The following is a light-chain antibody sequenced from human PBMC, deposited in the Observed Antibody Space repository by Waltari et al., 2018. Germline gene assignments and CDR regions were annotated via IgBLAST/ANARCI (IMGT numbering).Light chain of an antibody. CDR2: ATS. V-gene: IGKV1-12*01. CDR3: QQANSFPIT. Sequence: TCRPSQDIRNWLAWYQQKPGKAPNLLIYATSSLQTGVPSRFSGSGSGTEFTLTISSLQPEDFATYYCQQANSFPITFGPGTKVDIK. J-gene: IGKJ3*01. CDR1: QDIRNW.